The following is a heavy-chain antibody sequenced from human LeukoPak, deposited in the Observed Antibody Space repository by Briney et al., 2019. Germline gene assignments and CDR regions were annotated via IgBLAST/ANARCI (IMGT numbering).Heavy chain of an antibody. CDR3: AKGRGRSGYYGLDV. D-gene: IGHD3-10*01. V-gene: IGHV3-23*01. CDR1: GFTFNTYA. J-gene: IGHJ6*02. Sequence: GGSLRLSCAASGFTFNTYAMSWVRQAPGKGLEWVSGISYSGGTTYYADSVKGRFTMSRDNSKNTLYLQMNSLRAEDTAVYYCAKGRGRSGYYGLDVWGLGTTVTVSS. CDR2: ISYSGGTT.